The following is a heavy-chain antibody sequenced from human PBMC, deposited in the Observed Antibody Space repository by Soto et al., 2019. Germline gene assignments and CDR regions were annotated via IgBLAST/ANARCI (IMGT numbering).Heavy chain of an antibody. CDR3: AKALSHDSPFDY. D-gene: IGHD1-1*01. V-gene: IGHV3-23*01. CDR2: ISGGGGTT. J-gene: IGHJ4*02. Sequence: EVQLLESGGGLVQPGGSLRLSCKASGFTFIDYAMSWVRQAPGKRLEWVSLISGGGGTTQYADSVKGRFTISRDNCKNSVYLQMNSLRVEDTAVYFCAKALSHDSPFDYWGQGTLVTVSS. CDR1: GFTFIDYA.